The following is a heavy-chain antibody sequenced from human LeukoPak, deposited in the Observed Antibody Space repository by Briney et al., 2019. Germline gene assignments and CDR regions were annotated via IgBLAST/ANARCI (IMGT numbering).Heavy chain of an antibody. J-gene: IGHJ4*02. CDR2: INPNNGAT. CDR3: TRESGSYQRNVY. V-gene: IGHV1-2*06. Sequence: ASVKVSCKASGYTFTGYYMHWVRQAPGQGLEWMGRINPNNGATNYAQKLQGRVTITGDTSISTAYMELSSLRSDDTAVYYCTRESGSYQRNVYWGEGTLVTVSS. CDR1: GYTFTGYY. D-gene: IGHD1-26*01.